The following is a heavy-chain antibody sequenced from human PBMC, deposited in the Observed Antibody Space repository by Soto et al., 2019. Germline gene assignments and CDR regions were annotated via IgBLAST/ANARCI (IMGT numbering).Heavy chain of an antibody. V-gene: IGHV5-51*01. CDR2: IYPTDSDT. J-gene: IGHJ4*02. D-gene: IGHD6-19*01. CDR1: GYTFTSYW. CDR3: ASSGSGWHNFHY. Sequence: GESLKISCQGSGYTFTSYWIGWVRQMPGKGLEWMGIIYPTDSDTRYSPSFQGQVTISADKSTRTSYLHLSSLTASDTAMYYCASSGSGWHNFHYWGQGTLVTVSS.